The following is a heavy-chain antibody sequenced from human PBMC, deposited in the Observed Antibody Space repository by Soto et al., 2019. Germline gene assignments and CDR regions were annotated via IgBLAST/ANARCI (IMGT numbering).Heavy chain of an antibody. CDR1: GSTFRNYW. V-gene: IGHV3-7*05. D-gene: IGHD1-26*01. CDR3: ARDPRDSEYAIFDY. CDR2: IKKDGTEK. J-gene: IGHJ4*02. Sequence: PGGSLRLSCAASGSTFRNYWMSWVRQAPGKGLEWVANIKKDGTEKYYVDSVNGRFTISRDNAENSLYLQMNSLRAEDTAVYYCARDPRDSEYAIFDYWGQGSLVTVSS.